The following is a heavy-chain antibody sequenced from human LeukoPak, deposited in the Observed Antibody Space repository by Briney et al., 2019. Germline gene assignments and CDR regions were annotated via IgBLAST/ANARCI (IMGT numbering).Heavy chain of an antibody. Sequence: ASVKISCKASGYTFTSYGISWVRQAPGQGLEWMGWISAYNGNTNYAQKLQGRVTMTTDTSTSTAYMELRSLRSDDAAVYYCARGGGNITIFGVVNLYFDYWGQGTLVTVSS. J-gene: IGHJ4*02. V-gene: IGHV1-18*01. CDR2: ISAYNGNT. CDR1: GYTFTSYG. D-gene: IGHD3-3*01. CDR3: ARGGGNITIFGVVNLYFDY.